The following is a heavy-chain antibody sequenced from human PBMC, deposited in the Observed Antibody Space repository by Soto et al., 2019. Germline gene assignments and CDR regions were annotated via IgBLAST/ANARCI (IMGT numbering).Heavy chain of an antibody. V-gene: IGHV1-18*01. Sequence: ASVKVSYKASGYTYTIYGISWVRQAPGQGLEWMGWISAYNGNTNYAQKLQGRVTMTTDTSTSTAYMELRSLRSDDTAVYYCARYYCSGGSCYRPYYYMDVWGKGTTVTVSS. D-gene: IGHD2-15*01. CDR1: GYTYTIYG. J-gene: IGHJ6*03. CDR2: ISAYNGNT. CDR3: ARYYCSGGSCYRPYYYMDV.